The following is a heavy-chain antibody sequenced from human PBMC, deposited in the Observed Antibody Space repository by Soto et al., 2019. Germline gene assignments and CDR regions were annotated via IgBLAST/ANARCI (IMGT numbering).Heavy chain of an antibody. J-gene: IGHJ6*02. CDR1: GGSISSSSYY. Sequence: QLQLQESGPGLVKPSETLSLTCTVSGGSISSSSYYWGWIRQPPGKGLEWIGSIYYSGSTYYNPSLKSRLDVSVDTSKKQFSLTLSSVTAADTAVYFCATNYYDSSGYKQYYYGMDVWGQGTTVTVSS. CDR2: IYYSGST. V-gene: IGHV4-39*01. D-gene: IGHD3-22*01. CDR3: ATNYYDSSGYKQYYYGMDV.